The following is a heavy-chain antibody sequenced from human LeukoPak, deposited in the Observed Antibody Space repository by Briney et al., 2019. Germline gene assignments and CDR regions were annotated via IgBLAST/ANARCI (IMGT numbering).Heavy chain of an antibody. CDR3: ARGVRYYYDSSGYTDWYFDL. Sequence: PSQTLSLTCTVSGGSISSGSYYWSWIRQPAGKGLEWIGRIYTSGSTNYNPSLKSRVTVSVDTSKNQFPLKLSSVTAADTAVYYCARGVRYYYDSSGYTDWYFDLWGRGTLVTVSS. CDR2: IYTSGST. CDR1: GGSISSGSYY. J-gene: IGHJ2*01. V-gene: IGHV4-61*02. D-gene: IGHD3-22*01.